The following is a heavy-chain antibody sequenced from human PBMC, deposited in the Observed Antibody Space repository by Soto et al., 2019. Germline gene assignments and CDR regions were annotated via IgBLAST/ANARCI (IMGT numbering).Heavy chain of an antibody. Sequence: EVQVVESGGGLVKPGGSLRLSCATSGFSFSTYNMNWVRQAPGKGLEWVSSINGRSNYKYYTDSVKGRFAISRDNPKNSLYLKMDSLRVEYTAVYYCVREDGLVGSNSAFDYWGQGTLVTVSS. CDR2: INGRSNYK. CDR3: VREDGLVGSNSAFDY. J-gene: IGHJ4*02. CDR1: GFSFSTYN. D-gene: IGHD1-26*01. V-gene: IGHV3-21*02.